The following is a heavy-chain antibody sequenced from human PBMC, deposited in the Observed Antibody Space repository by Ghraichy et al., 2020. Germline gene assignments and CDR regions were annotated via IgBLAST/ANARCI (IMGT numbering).Heavy chain of an antibody. D-gene: IGHD2-2*02. CDR1: GFTFRTFA. Sequence: GESLNISCAASGFTFRTFAMSWVRQAPGKGLEYVSGISGGGDSTSYADSVKGRFTISRDNSGSTLYLQLSSLRAEDTAVYYCAKPIPIWNFDRWGRGTLVTVSS. V-gene: IGHV3-23*01. CDR3: AKPIPIWNFDR. J-gene: IGHJ2*01. CDR2: ISGGGDST.